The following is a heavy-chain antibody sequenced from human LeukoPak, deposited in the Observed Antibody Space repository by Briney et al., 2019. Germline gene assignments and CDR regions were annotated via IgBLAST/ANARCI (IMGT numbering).Heavy chain of an antibody. D-gene: IGHD6-19*01. Sequence: SETLSLTCTAAGGSISSYYWRWRRHPPREGLEWIGYIYYSGSTNYNPSLKSRVTISVDTSKNQFSLKLSSVTAADTAVYYCARDGREVAGTGLRYWGQGTLVTVSS. CDR3: ARDGREVAGTGLRY. V-gene: IGHV4-59*01. CDR1: GGSISSYY. CDR2: IYYSGST. J-gene: IGHJ4*02.